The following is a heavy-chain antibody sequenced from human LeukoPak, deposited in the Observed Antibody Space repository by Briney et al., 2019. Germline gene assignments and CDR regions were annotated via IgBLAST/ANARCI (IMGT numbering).Heavy chain of an antibody. V-gene: IGHV1-69*13. CDR3: ATVDTTSLYYYYMDV. J-gene: IGHJ6*03. Sequence: SVKVSCKASGGTFSSYAISWVRQAPGYGLEWMGGIIPIFGTANYAQKFQGRVTITADESTSTAYMELSSLRSEDTAVYYCATVDTTSLYYYYMDVWGKGTTVTISS. CDR2: IIPIFGTA. D-gene: IGHD5-18*01. CDR1: GGTFSSYA.